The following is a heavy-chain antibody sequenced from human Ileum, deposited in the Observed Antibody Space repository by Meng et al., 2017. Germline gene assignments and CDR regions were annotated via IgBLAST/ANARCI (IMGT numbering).Heavy chain of an antibody. CDR1: GGSISSGDYY. D-gene: IGHD5-18*01. V-gene: IGHV4-30-4*01. Sequence: QVQLQESGPGLVKPSQTLSLTCTVSGGSISSGDYYWCWIRQPPGKGLEWIGYIYYSGSTYYNPSLKSRLTISVDTSTNQFSLRLDSVTAADTAVYYCAREFYVDTAMVIDSWGPGALVTVSS. CDR2: IYYSGST. J-gene: IGHJ4*02. CDR3: AREFYVDTAMVIDS.